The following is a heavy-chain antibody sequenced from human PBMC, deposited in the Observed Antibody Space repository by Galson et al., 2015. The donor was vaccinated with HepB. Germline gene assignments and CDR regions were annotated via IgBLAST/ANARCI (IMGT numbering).Heavy chain of an antibody. D-gene: IGHD3-22*01. CDR1: GFSFSSHA. J-gene: IGHJ3*01. CDR3: AKDRPPSYYYHDNTGYVDAFDL. CDR2: ISGSGDRI. V-gene: IGHV3-23*01. Sequence: SLRLSCAASGFSFSSHAMNWVRQAPGRGLEWVSVISGSGDRINYADSVRGRFTVSRDNSKNTLYLQKNNLRADDTAVYYCAKDRPPSYYYHDNTGYVDAFDLWGQGTLVTVSS.